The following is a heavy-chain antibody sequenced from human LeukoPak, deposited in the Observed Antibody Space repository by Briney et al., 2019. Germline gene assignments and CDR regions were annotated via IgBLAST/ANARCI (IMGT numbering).Heavy chain of an antibody. CDR1: GFTASSTS. Sequence: GGSLRLSCAASGFTASSTSIIWFRQAPGKGLECVSYIRGDTSTEYAEYVRGRFTISRDDAKNTVYLQMNSLRVEDTSVYYCARRRGGYGDGDFDYWGQGTLVTVSS. J-gene: IGHJ4*02. CDR2: IRGDTST. D-gene: IGHD4-17*01. V-gene: IGHV3-66*04. CDR3: ARRRGGYGDGDFDY.